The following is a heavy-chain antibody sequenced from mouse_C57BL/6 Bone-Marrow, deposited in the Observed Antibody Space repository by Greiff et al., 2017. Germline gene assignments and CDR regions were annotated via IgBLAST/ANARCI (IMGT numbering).Heavy chain of an antibody. J-gene: IGHJ4*01. V-gene: IGHV14-2*01. CDR2: IDPGDGET. D-gene: IGHD1-1*01. CDR1: GFNIKDYY. CDR3: ARRRDGSSDFYAMDY. Sequence: VQLQQSGAELVKPGASVKLSCTASGFNIKDYYMPWVKQRTEQGLEWIGRIDPGDGETKYAPKFQGKATITADTSSNTAYLQLSSLTSEDTAVYYCARRRDGSSDFYAMDYWGQGTSVTVSS.